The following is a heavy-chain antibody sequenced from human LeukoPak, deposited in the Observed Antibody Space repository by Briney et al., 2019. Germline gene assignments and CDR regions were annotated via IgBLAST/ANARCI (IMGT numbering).Heavy chain of an antibody. J-gene: IGHJ4*02. CDR1: GINFRTSG. CDR3: AREGGRAAAGRFDY. D-gene: IGHD6-13*01. Sequence: GGSLTLSCAASGINFRTSGMHWVRQAPGKGLEWVTFIQNDGSDKYYAASVKGRFTIPRDNSKNTVYLHMNSLRADDTALYYCAREGGRAAAGRFDYWGQGTLVTVSS. CDR2: IQNDGSDK. V-gene: IGHV3-30*02.